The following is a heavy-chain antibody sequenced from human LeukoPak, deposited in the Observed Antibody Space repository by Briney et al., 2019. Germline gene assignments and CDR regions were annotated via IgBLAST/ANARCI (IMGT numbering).Heavy chain of an antibody. D-gene: IGHD6-6*01. V-gene: IGHV1-18*01. Sequence: ASVKVSCKASGYTFTSYGISWVRQAPGQGLEWMGWISAYNGNTNYAQKLQGRVTMTRDTSISTAYMELSRLRSDDTAVYYCARDREYSSSSYRGYYFDYWGQGTLVTVSS. CDR3: ARDREYSSSSYRGYYFDY. CDR2: ISAYNGNT. CDR1: GYTFTSYG. J-gene: IGHJ4*02.